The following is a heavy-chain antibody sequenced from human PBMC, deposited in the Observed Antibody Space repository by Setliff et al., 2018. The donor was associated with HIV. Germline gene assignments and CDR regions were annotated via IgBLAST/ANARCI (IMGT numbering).Heavy chain of an antibody. CDR3: ARDCSGNWCIDY. D-gene: IGHD6-13*01. J-gene: IGHJ4*02. V-gene: IGHV3-48*01. Sequence: GGSLRLSCAASGFTFSSYSMNWVRQAPGKGLEWVSYISSSSSTIYYADSVKGRFTISRDHANNTVFLQMDSLRVEDAALYYCARDCSGNWCIDYWGQGARVTV. CDR2: ISSSSSTI. CDR1: GFTFSSYS.